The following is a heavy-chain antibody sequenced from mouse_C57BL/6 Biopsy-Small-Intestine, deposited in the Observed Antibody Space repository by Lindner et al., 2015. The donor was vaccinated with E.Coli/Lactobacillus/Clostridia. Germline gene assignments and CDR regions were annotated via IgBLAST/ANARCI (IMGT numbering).Heavy chain of an antibody. CDR1: SYSLLNYG. D-gene: IGHD5-5*01. Sequence: VKVSCKASSYSLLNYGLSWVRQAPGQGLEWMGWINTNTGNPTYAQGFTGRFVFSLDTSVSTAYLQISSLKAEDSAVYYCAREPDSSTYYHFDYWGQGTLVTVSS. CDR2: INTNTGNP. V-gene: IGHV9-1*02. J-gene: IGHJ4*01. CDR3: AREPDSSTYYHFDY.